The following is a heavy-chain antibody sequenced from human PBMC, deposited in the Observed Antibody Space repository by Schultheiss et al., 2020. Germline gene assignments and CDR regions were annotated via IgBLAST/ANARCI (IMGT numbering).Heavy chain of an antibody. CDR3: ARARNDFWSGYYSPYYYMDV. J-gene: IGHJ6*03. CDR1: GGSISSYY. D-gene: IGHD3-3*01. Sequence: SETLSLTCTVSGGSISSYYWSWIRQPPGKGLEWIGYIHSSGSTSYNPSLESRVTMSVDTSKNQFSLKLSSVTAADTAVYYCARARNDFWSGYYSPYYYMDVWGKGTTVTVSS. CDR2: IHSSGST. V-gene: IGHV4-59*08.